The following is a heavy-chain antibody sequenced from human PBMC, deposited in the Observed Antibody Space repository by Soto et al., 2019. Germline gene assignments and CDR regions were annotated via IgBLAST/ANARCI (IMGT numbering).Heavy chain of an antibody. D-gene: IGHD3-9*01. J-gene: IGHJ5*02. V-gene: IGHV1-69*11. Sequence: SVKVSCKASGYTFTSYYMHWVRQAPGQVLEWMGRIIPIGGTANYAQKFQGRVTITADESTSTAYMELSSLRSEDTAVYYCARDSRALRYFDWLPPNWFDPWGQGTLVTVSS. CDR3: ARDSRALRYFDWLPPNWFDP. CDR1: GYTFTSYY. CDR2: IIPIGGTA.